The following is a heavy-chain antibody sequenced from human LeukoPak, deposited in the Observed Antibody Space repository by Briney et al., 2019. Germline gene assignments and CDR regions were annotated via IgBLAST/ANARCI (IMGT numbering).Heavy chain of an antibody. D-gene: IGHD3-10*01. J-gene: IGHJ6*02. CDR2: INHSGST. V-gene: IGHV4-34*01. CDR1: GGSFSGYY. Sequence: PSETLSLTCAVYGGSFSGYYWSWIRQPPGKGLEWIGEINHSGSTNCNPSLKSRVTISVDTSKNQFSLKLSSVTAADTAVYYCARGITMVRGVISYGMDVWGQGTTVTVSS. CDR3: ARGITMVRGVISYGMDV.